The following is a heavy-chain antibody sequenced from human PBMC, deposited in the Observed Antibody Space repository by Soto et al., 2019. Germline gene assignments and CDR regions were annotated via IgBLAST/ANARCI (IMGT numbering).Heavy chain of an antibody. J-gene: IGHJ6*02. CDR2: IYYSGST. Sequence: PSETLSLTCTVSGGSISSGGYYWSWIRQHPGKGLEWIGYIYYSGSTYYNPSLKSRVTISVDTSKNQFSLKLSSVTAADTAVYYCASIVYYDSSGYPYYYGMDVWGQGTTVTVSS. CDR1: GGSISSGGYY. D-gene: IGHD3-22*01. V-gene: IGHV4-31*03. CDR3: ASIVYYDSSGYPYYYGMDV.